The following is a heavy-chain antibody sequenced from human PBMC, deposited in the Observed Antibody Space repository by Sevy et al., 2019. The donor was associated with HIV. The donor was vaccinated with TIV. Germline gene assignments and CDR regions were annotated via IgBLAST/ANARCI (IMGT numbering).Heavy chain of an antibody. Sequence: SETLSLTCSVSGDTISSNSHYWDWIRQSPGKGLEWIGSIFYSGTTYYNPSLKRRLTISVDTSNNRFLLKLDSVTAADTSVYCSARHAIPGLLLFVCSGGFDPWGQGTLVTVSS. CDR3: ARHAIPGLLLFVCSGGFDP. CDR2: IFYSGTT. J-gene: IGHJ5*02. V-gene: IGHV4-39*01. D-gene: IGHD2-21*01. CDR1: GDTISSNSHY.